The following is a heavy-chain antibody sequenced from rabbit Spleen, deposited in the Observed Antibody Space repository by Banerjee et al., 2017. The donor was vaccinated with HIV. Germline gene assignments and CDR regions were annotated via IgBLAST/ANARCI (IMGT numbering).Heavy chain of an antibody. J-gene: IGHJ4*01. CDR2: IDPIFGTT. Sequence: QEQLVESGGGLVQPGGSLKLSCKASGFDFSSYGVSWVRQAPGKGLEWIGYIDPIFGTTAYASWVNARFTISSHNAQNTLYLQLNSLTAADTATYFCVREVAAKFSLWGQGTLVTVS. CDR1: GFDFSSYG. V-gene: IGHV1S47*01. CDR3: VREVAAKFSL. D-gene: IGHD4-1*01.